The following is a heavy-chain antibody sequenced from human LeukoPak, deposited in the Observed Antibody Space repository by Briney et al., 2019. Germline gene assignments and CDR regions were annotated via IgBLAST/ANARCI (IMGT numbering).Heavy chain of an antibody. V-gene: IGHV3-23*01. Sequence: GGSLRPSCAASGFTFSSYAMSWVRQAPGKGLEWVSAISGSGGSTYYADSVKGRFTISRDNSKNTLYLQMNSLRAEDTAVYYCAKDLGNYYDSSGYFLTPYFDYWGQGTLVTVSS. CDR2: ISGSGGST. CDR1: GFTFSSYA. CDR3: AKDLGNYYDSSGYFLTPYFDY. D-gene: IGHD3-22*01. J-gene: IGHJ4*02.